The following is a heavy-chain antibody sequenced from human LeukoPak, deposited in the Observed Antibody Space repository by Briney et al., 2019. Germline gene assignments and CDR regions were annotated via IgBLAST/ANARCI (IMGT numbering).Heavy chain of an antibody. CDR2: IYYSGST. V-gene: IGHV4-30-4*01. Sequence: SETLSLTCTVSGGSISSGDYSWSWIRQPPGKGLEWIGYIYYSGSTYYNPSLKSRVTISVDTSKNQFSLKLSSVTAADTAVYYCARESVGTLGLIDYWGQGTLVTVSS. CDR3: ARESVGTLGLIDY. D-gene: IGHD4-23*01. J-gene: IGHJ4*02. CDR1: GGSISSGDYS.